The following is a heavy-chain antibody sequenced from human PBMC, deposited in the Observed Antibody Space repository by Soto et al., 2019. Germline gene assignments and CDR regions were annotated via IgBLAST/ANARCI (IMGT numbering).Heavy chain of an antibody. CDR3: TTVHFDVLTGSFDY. J-gene: IGHJ4*02. CDR1: GFTFGNAW. CDR2: IKSKIHGGTT. D-gene: IGHD3-9*01. V-gene: IGHV3-15*07. Sequence: EVHLVESGGGLVKPGGSLRLSCAASGFTFGNAWMNWFRQAPGKGLEWVGRIKSKIHGGTTDYAAPVRGRFTISRDDSKHTLFLQMNSLKTEDAAVYYCTTVHFDVLTGSFDYWGQGTPVTVSS.